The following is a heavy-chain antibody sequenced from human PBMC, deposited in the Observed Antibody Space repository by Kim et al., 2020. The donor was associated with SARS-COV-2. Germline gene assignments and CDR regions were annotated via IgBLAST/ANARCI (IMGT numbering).Heavy chain of an antibody. CDR3: ARKYYDILTGYYYFDY. CDR1: GGSISSYY. V-gene: IGHV4-59*08. CDR2: IYYSGST. Sequence: SETLSLTCTVSGGSISSYYWSWIRQPPGKGLEWIGYIYYSGSTNYNPSLKSRVTISVDTSKNQFSLKLSSVTAADTAVYYCARKYYDILTGYYYFDYWG. J-gene: IGHJ4*01. D-gene: IGHD3-9*01.